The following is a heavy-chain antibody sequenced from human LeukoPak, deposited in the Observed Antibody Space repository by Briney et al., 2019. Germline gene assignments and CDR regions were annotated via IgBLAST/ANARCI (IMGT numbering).Heavy chain of an antibody. Sequence: KTSETLSLTCTVSGGSTSSSSYYWSWIRQPPGKGLEWIGSIYYSGSTYYNPSLKSRVTISVDTSKNQFSLKLSSVTAAYTAVYYCARHRGAARDPLFDWGQGTLVTVSS. D-gene: IGHD6-6*01. CDR2: IYYSGST. CDR1: GGSTSSSSYY. CDR3: ARHRGAARDPLFD. J-gene: IGHJ4*02. V-gene: IGHV4-39*01.